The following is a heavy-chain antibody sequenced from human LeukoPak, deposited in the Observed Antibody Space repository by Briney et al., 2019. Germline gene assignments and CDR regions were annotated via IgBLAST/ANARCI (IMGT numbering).Heavy chain of an antibody. J-gene: IGHJ4*02. V-gene: IGHV1-18*01. CDR1: GYTFTSYG. CDR3: ARDATIHDSSSYYYLW. D-gene: IGHD3-22*01. Sequence: ASVKVSCKASGYTFTSYGISWVRQAPGQGLEWMGWISAYNGNTNYAQKLQGRVTMTTDTSTSTAYMELRSLRSDDTAVYYCARDATIHDSSSYYYLWWGQGTLVTVSS. CDR2: ISAYNGNT.